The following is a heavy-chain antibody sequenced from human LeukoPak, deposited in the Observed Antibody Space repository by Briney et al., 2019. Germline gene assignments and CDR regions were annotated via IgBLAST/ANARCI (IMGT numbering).Heavy chain of an antibody. CDR1: GGSISSYY. V-gene: IGHV4-59*01. CDR3: ARGVAAYYYFDY. CDR2: IYYSGST. Sequence: SETLSLTCTVSGGSISSYYWSWIRQPPGKGLEWMGYIYYSGSTNYNPSLKSRVTISVDTSKNQFSLKLSSATAADTAVYYCARGVAAYYYFDYWGQGTLVTVSS. D-gene: IGHD6-19*01. J-gene: IGHJ4*02.